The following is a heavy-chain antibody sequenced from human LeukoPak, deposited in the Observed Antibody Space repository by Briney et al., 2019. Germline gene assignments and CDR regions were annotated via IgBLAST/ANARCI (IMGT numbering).Heavy chain of an antibody. J-gene: IGHJ4*02. Sequence: GSLRLSCAASGFTFSSYEMNWVRQAPGKGLEWVSYISSSGSTIYYADSVKGRSTISRDNAKNSLYLQMNSLRAEDTAVYYCAGEEWFGDQGYFDYWGQGTLVTVSS. CDR2: ISSSGSTI. D-gene: IGHD3-10*01. CDR3: AGEEWFGDQGYFDY. V-gene: IGHV3-48*03. CDR1: GFTFSSYE.